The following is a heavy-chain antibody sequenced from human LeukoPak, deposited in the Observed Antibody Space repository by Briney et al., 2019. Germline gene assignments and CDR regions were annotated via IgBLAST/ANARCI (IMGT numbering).Heavy chain of an antibody. V-gene: IGHV3-66*01. CDR3: AKDFSGKYCSSTSCYYMDV. Sequence: GGSLRLSCAASGFTVSSSYMNWVRQAPGKGLEWVSVIYSGGNTYYADSVKDRFTISRDNSKNTLYLQMNSLRAEDTAVYYCAKDFSGKYCSSTSCYYMDVWGKGTTVTVSS. J-gene: IGHJ6*03. CDR2: IYSGGNT. D-gene: IGHD2-2*01. CDR1: GFTVSSSY.